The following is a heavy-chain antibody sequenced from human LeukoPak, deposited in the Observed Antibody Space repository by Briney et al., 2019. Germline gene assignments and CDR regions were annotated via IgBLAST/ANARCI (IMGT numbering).Heavy chain of an antibody. CDR1: GGSISSSSYY. D-gene: IGHD3-16*01. CDR3: AREEGITFGGVTNWFDP. J-gene: IGHJ5*02. Sequence: PSETLSLTCTVSGGSISSSSYYWGWIRQPPGKGLEWIGSIYHSGSTYYNPSLKSRVTISVDTSKNQFSLKLSSVTAADTAVYYCAREEGITFGGVTNWFDPWGQGTLVTVSS. V-gene: IGHV4-39*07. CDR2: IYHSGST.